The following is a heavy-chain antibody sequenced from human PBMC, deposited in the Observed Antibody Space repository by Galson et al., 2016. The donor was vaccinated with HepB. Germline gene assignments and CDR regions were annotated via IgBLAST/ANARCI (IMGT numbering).Heavy chain of an antibody. Sequence: SETLSLTCTVSGGSISTYYWSWVRQAPGKRLEWIGHIYYSGSTDYSPSLTSRVTISLDTSKQQFSLSLRSVTAADTAVYFCARHDNKRLNVDYWGQGTLVTVSS. V-gene: IGHV4-59*08. CDR1: GGSISTYY. CDR2: IYYSGST. CDR3: ARHDNKRLNVDY. D-gene: IGHD5-24*01. J-gene: IGHJ4*02.